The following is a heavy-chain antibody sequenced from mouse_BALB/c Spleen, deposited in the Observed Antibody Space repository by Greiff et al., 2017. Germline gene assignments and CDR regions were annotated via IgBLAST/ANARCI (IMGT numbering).Heavy chain of an antibody. CDR3: TRGDVYFDY. V-gene: IGHV1-15*01. D-gene: IGHD3-3*01. Sequence: QVQLQQSGAELVRPGASVTLSCKASGYTFTDYEMHWVKQTPVHGLEWIGAIDPETGGTAYNQKFKGKATLTADKSSSTAYKELRSLTSEDSAVYYCTRGDVYFDYWGQGTTLTVSS. J-gene: IGHJ2*01. CDR2: IDPETGGT. CDR1: GYTFTDYE.